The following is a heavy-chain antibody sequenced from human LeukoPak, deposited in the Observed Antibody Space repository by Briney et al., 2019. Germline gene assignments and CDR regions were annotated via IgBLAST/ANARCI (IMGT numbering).Heavy chain of an antibody. J-gene: IGHJ4*02. CDR1: GFMFSSHN. Sequence: GGSLRLSCVASGFMFSSHNMNWVRQAPGKGLEWISYLSSSGSTIYYEDSVQGRFTISRDNAKKSLYLQMDSLRAEDTAVYYCARANGWYLRNYFDYWGQGILVTVSS. CDR3: ARANGWYLRNYFDY. D-gene: IGHD6-19*01. V-gene: IGHV3-48*01. CDR2: LSSSGSTI.